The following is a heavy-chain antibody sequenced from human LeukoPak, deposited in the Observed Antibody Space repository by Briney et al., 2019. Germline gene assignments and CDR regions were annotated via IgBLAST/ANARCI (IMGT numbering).Heavy chain of an antibody. V-gene: IGHV4-34*01. D-gene: IGHD3-10*01. CDR3: GLRNPYGSGSSYYYYYYMDV. CDR2: IHHSGST. J-gene: IGHJ6*03. CDR1: GGSFSGYY. Sequence: SETLSLTCAVYGGSFSGYYWSWIRQPPGKGLEWIGEIHHSGSTNYNPSLKSQVTISVDTSKNQFSLKMRSVTAAETAVYYCGLRNPYGSGSSYYYYYYMDVWGKGTTVTVSS.